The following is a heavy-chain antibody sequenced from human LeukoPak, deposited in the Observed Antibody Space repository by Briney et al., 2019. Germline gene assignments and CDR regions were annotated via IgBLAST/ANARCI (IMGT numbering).Heavy chain of an antibody. CDR2: MKSEWSST. V-gene: IGHV3-74*01. CDR3: TYCSGSYFGY. D-gene: IGHD3-10*01. Sequence: GGSLSLSCAASGFPFRSYRMHWVRDARGKGLGWVSRMKSEWSSTSYADSGKVRFTITRDNAKNTLYLQMNSLRAEDTAVYCCTYCSGSYFGYWGQGTLVTVSS. CDR1: GFPFRSYR. J-gene: IGHJ4*02.